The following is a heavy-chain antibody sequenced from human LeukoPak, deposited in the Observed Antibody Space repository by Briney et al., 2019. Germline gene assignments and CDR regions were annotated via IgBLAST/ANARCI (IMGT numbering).Heavy chain of an antibody. CDR2: ISYSGST. V-gene: IGHV4-59*01. Sequence: PSETLSLICTVSGGSFSNYYCNWIRQPPGKGLEWIGYISYSGSTNYNPSLKSRVTISVDTSKHQFSLKLSSMTAADTAVYYCARGLNWFDPWGQGTLVTVSS. CDR1: GGSFSNYY. J-gene: IGHJ5*02. D-gene: IGHD3-16*01. CDR3: ARGLNWFDP.